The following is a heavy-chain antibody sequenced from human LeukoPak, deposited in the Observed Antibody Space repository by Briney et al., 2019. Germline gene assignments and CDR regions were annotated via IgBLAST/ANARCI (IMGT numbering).Heavy chain of an antibody. Sequence: GGSLRLSCAASGFTFSSYWMSWVRQAPGKGLEWVANIKKDGSEKYYVDAVKGRFTISRDNAKTSLYLQMNSLRAEDTAIYYCATYRQVLLPFESWGQGTLVTVSS. CDR3: ATYRQVLLPFES. CDR2: IKKDGSEK. D-gene: IGHD2-8*02. CDR1: GFTFSSYW. J-gene: IGHJ4*02. V-gene: IGHV3-7*03.